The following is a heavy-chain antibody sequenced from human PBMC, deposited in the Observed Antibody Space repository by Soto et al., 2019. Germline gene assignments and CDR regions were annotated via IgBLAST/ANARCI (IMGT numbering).Heavy chain of an antibody. D-gene: IGHD1-7*01. CDR3: ARDRSGPGNWNYDTFDI. Sequence: QVQLVQSGAEVKKPGSSVKVSCKASGGTFSSLGISWVRQGPRQGLEWLGGFIPMFGTANYPQKFQGRVTLSANDSTSTAYMELSSLTSEDTDVYFCARDRSGPGNWNYDTFDIWGQGTMVNVSS. V-gene: IGHV1-69*01. J-gene: IGHJ3*02. CDR2: FIPMFGTA. CDR1: GGTFSSLG.